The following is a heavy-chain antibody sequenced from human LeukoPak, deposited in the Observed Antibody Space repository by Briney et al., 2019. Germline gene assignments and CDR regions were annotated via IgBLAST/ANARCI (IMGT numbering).Heavy chain of an antibody. CDR1: GFTFSSYS. Sequence: GGSLRLFCAASGFTFSSYSMNWVRQAPGKGLEWVSYISSSSSTIYYADSVKGRFTISRDNAKNSLYLQMNSLRAEDTAVYYCARGGYSYGYRDDYYYYMDVWGKGTTVTVSS. D-gene: IGHD5-18*01. V-gene: IGHV3-48*01. CDR2: ISSSSSTI. J-gene: IGHJ6*03. CDR3: ARGGYSYGYRDDYYYYMDV.